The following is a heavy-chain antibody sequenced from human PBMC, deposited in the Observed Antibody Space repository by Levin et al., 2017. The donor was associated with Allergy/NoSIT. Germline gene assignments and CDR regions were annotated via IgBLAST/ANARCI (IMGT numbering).Heavy chain of an antibody. V-gene: IGHV4-4*02. Sequence: LSQTLSLTCAVSGGSISSNNWWSWVRQPPGKGLEWIGEILHSGSTSYNPSLKSRVAISVDKSKNQFSLKLYSVTAADTAVYYCARNAAYCMDVWGKGTMVTVSS. J-gene: IGHJ6*03. CDR1: GGSISSNNW. CDR3: ARNAAYCMDV. CDR2: ILHSGST. D-gene: IGHD6-13*01.